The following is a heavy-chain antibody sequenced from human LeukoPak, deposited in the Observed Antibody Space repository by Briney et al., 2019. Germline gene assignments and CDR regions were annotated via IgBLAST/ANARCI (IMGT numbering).Heavy chain of an antibody. CDR2: ISGSGDNT. Sequence: GGSLRLSCAASGFSFSSFAMTWVRQAPGKGLDWVSTISGSGDNTHYADSVKGRFTISRDNSKNTLYLQMDSLRAQDTAVYYCARQGATVTTADYWGPGIVVSVSS. J-gene: IGHJ4*02. CDR1: GFSFSSFA. V-gene: IGHV3-23*01. CDR3: ARQGATVTTADY. D-gene: IGHD4-17*01.